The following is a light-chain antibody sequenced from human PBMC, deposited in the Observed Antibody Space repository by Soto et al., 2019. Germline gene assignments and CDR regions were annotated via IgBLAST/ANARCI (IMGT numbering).Light chain of an antibody. V-gene: IGLV2-11*01. J-gene: IGLJ3*02. Sequence: QPVLTQPRSVSGSPGQSVTVSCTGTSRDVGIYNYVSWYQQRPGTAPKVMIYDVTKRPSGVPDRFSGSKSGDTASLTISGLQAEDEADYYCISYIPSTTTHWVFGGGTKLTVL. CDR1: SRDVGIYNY. CDR3: ISYIPSTTTHWV. CDR2: DVT.